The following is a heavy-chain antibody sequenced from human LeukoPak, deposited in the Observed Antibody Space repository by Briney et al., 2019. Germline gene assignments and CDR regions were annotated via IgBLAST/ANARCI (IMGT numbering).Heavy chain of an antibody. V-gene: IGHV3-64D*09. CDR3: VKHPQPWLRLVSCYFWH. D-gene: IGHD3-16*01. CDR1: GFIFSSYA. CDR2: ISSKGSST. Sequence: GGSLRLSCTASGFIFSSYAMHWVRQAPGKGLEYVSAISSKGSSTYYAGSVKGRFTVSRDNSKTTMYLQMSNLRTEDTAIYFCVKHPQPWLRLVSCYFWHWGPGTLVTVSS. J-gene: IGHJ1*01.